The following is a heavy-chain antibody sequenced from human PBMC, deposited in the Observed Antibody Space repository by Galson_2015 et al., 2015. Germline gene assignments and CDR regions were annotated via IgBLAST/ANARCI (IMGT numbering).Heavy chain of an antibody. CDR1: GFTFSSYG. CDR2: IWYDGSNK. V-gene: IGHV3-33*01. CDR3: ARGRRVAFDI. J-gene: IGHJ3*02. Sequence: SLRLSCAASGFTFSSYGMHWVRQAPGKGPEWVAVIWYDGSNKYYADSVKGRFTISRDNSKNTLYLQMNSLRAEDTAVYYCARGRRVAFDIWGQGTMVTVSS.